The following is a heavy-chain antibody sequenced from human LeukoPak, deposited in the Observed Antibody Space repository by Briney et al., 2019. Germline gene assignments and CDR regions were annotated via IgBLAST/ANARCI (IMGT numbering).Heavy chain of an antibody. D-gene: IGHD4-23*01. CDR3: VAYGGFRAFDV. CDR1: GVSISRYY. CDR2: VYYSGST. Sequence: SETLSLTCTVSGVSISRYYWSWVRQPPGKGLEWIGYVYYSGSTNYNPSLKSRLTISVDTSKSQFSLKLSSVTAADTAVYYCVAYGGFRAFDVWGQGTMVTVSS. J-gene: IGHJ3*01. V-gene: IGHV4-59*08.